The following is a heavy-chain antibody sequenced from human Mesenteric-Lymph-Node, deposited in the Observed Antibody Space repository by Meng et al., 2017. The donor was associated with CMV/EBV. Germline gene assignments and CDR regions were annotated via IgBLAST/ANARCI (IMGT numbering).Heavy chain of an antibody. Sequence: GESLKISCAASGFTFSSYSMNWVRQAPGKGLEWVSSISSSSSYIYYADSVKGRFTISRDNAKNSLYLQMNSLRAEDTAVYYCARASLEDYYSYGMDVWGQGTTVTVSS. CDR3: ARASLEDYYSYGMDV. CDR1: GFTFSSYS. V-gene: IGHV3-21*01. CDR2: ISSSSSYI. D-gene: IGHD3-16*01. J-gene: IGHJ6*02.